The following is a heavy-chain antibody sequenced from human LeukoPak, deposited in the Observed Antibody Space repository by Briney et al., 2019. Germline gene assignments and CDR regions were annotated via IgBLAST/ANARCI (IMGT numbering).Heavy chain of an antibody. CDR1: GFAFSSYG. V-gene: IGHV3-33*01. CDR3: ARDLYTYGPIGIYGLDV. D-gene: IGHD5-18*01. J-gene: IGHJ6*02. CDR2: IWFDGSDK. Sequence: PGGSLRLSCAASGFAFSSYGMHWVRQAPGKGLEWVAVIWFDGSDKYYADSVKGRFTISRDNAKNSLSLQMNSLRDEDTAVYYRARDLYTYGPIGIYGLDVWGQGTTVTVSS.